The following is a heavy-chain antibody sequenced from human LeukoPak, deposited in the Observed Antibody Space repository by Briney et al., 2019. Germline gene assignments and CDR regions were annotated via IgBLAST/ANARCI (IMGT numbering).Heavy chain of an antibody. CDR1: GGTFSSYA. Sequence: PSVKVSCKASGGTFSSYAISWVRQAPGQGLEWMGWISANDGNTDYPQKLQGRVTMTTDTSTSTAYMELRSLRSDDTAVYYCARESHVTREDYWGQGTLVTVSS. CDR2: ISANDGNT. D-gene: IGHD3-10*01. V-gene: IGHV1-18*01. J-gene: IGHJ4*02. CDR3: ARESHVTREDY.